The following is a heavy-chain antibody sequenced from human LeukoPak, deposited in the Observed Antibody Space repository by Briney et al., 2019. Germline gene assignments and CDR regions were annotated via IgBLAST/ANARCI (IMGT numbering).Heavy chain of an antibody. D-gene: IGHD3-16*01. CDR2: ISDLGTT. CDR1: GGSISSSTYY. J-gene: IGHJ4*02. Sequence: SETLSLTCTVSGGSISSSTYYWGWIRQSPGKGLEWIVSISDLGTTYYNPSLKSRVTMFVDTSRDQFSLNLSSVTAADTAVYYCARRGRRGPLEYYFDYWGQGTLVTVSS. CDR3: ARRGRRGPLEYYFDY. V-gene: IGHV4-39*01.